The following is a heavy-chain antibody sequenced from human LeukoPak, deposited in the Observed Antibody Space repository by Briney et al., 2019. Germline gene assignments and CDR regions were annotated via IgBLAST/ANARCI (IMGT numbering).Heavy chain of an antibody. J-gene: IGHJ4*02. CDR2: ISGGGGST. D-gene: IGHD1-26*01. CDR3: AKGGKWDVTPFDY. CDR1: GFTFSSYS. Sequence: PGWSLRLSCVGTGFTFSSYSMNWVRQAPGKELEWVSTISGGGGSTYYADSVKGRFTISRDNSKNTLYLQVNSLRAEDTAVYYCAKGGKWDVTPFDYWGQGTLVTVSS. V-gene: IGHV3-23*01.